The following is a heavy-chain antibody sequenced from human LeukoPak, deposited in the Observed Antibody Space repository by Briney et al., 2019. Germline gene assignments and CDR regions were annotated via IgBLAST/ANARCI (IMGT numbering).Heavy chain of an antibody. V-gene: IGHV4-59*01. CDR3: ARDPSRHYYDSSGYREYYFDY. CDR1: GGSISSYY. CDR2: IYYSGST. D-gene: IGHD3-22*01. J-gene: IGHJ4*02. Sequence: PSETLSLTCTVSGGSISSYYWSWIRQPPGKGLEWIGYIYYSGSTNYNPSLKSRVTISVDTSKNQFSLKLSSVTAADTAVYYCARDPSRHYYDSSGYREYYFDYWGQGTLVTVSS.